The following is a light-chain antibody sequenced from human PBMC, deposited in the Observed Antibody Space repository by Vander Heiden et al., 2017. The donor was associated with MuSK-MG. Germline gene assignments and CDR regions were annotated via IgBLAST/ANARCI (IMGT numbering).Light chain of an antibody. Sequence: QSVLTQPPSASGTPGQRVTISCSGSSSNIGSNTVNWYQQLPGTAPQLLIYSNNQRPSGVPYRFSGSKSGTSASLAISGLQSEDEADYYCAAWDDSLNVVVFGGGTKLTVL. CDR3: AAWDDSLNVVV. J-gene: IGLJ2*01. CDR1: SSNIGSNT. CDR2: SNN. V-gene: IGLV1-44*01.